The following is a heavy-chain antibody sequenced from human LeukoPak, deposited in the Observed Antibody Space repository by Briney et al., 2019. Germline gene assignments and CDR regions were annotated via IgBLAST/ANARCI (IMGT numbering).Heavy chain of an antibody. V-gene: IGHV1-69*04. D-gene: IGHD4-17*01. Sequence: SVKVSCKASGGTFSSYAISWVRQAPGQGLEWMGRIIPIFGIANYAQKFQGRVTMTTDTSTSTAYMELRSLRSDDTAVYYCASETVTTIGQLGYWGQGTLVTVSS. CDR1: GGTFSSYA. J-gene: IGHJ4*02. CDR2: IIPIFGIA. CDR3: ASETVTTIGQLGY.